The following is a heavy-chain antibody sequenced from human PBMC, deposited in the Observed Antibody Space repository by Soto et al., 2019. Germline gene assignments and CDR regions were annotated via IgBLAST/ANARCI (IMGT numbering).Heavy chain of an antibody. CDR1: GGSFSGYY. D-gene: IGHD5-18*01. CDR2: INHSGST. CDR3: ARLRGYSYGYSYYYYGMDV. Sequence: SETLSLTCAVYGGSFSGYYWSWIRQPPGKGLEWIGEINHSGSTNYNPSLKSRVTISVDTSKNQFSLKLSSVTAADTAVYYCARLRGYSYGYSYYYYGMDVWGQGTTVTSP. J-gene: IGHJ6*02. V-gene: IGHV4-34*01.